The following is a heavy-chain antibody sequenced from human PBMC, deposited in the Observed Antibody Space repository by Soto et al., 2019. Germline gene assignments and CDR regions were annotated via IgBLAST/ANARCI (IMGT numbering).Heavy chain of an antibody. D-gene: IGHD3-22*01. CDR1: GFTFRSYA. Sequence: PGGSLRLSCAASGFTFRSYAMSWVRQAPGKGLEWVSGISGSGISTHYADSVKGRFTVSRDNSKNTLYLQMNSLRAEDTAVYYCAKDLIKLITRPSIDYWGQGTLVTVSS. CDR3: AKDLIKLITRPSIDY. J-gene: IGHJ4*02. V-gene: IGHV3-23*01. CDR2: ISGSGIST.